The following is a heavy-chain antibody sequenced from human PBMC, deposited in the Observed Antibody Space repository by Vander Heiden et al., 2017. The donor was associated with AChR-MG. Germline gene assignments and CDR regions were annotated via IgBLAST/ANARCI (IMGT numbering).Heavy chain of an antibody. CDR2: INHSGST. D-gene: IGHD2-2*01. CDR1: GGSFSGYY. CDR3: ARALPAATPNVDY. Sequence: QVQLQQWGAGLLKPSETLSLTCAVYGGSFSGYYWSWIRQPPGKGLEWIGEINHSGSTNYNPSLKGRVTISVDTSKNQFSLKLSSVTAADTAVYYCARALPAATPNVDYWGQGTLVTVSS. J-gene: IGHJ4*02. V-gene: IGHV4-34*01.